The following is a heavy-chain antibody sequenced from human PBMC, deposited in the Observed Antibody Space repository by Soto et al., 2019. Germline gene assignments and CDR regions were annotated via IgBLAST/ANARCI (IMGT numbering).Heavy chain of an antibody. CDR1: GGKIGSSSYY. CDR2: IYYSGST. V-gene: IGHV4-39*01. D-gene: IGHD3-10*01. J-gene: IGHJ4*02. CDR3: ARSSMVWGVITEFFEY. Sequence: SATQALTCPGVGGKIGSSSYYWGWICPPPGKGLEWIGSIYYSGSTYYNPSLKSRVTISVDTSKNQFSLKLSSVTAADTAVYYGARSSMVWGVITEFFEYWGRGNRVTVSA.